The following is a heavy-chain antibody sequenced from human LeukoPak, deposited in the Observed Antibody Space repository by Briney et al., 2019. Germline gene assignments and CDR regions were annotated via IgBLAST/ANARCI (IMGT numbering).Heavy chain of an antibody. D-gene: IGHD1-26*01. CDR2: IYHSGRT. CDR3: ARGGPWELSHRDYFDY. V-gene: IGHV4-38-2*02. CDR1: GYSIASGYL. J-gene: IGHJ4*02. Sequence: SETLSLTCTVSGYSIASGYLWGWIRQTPEKGLEWIATIYHSGRTYYNLSLKSRVTISMDTSRNQFSLKVTSVTAAETALYFCARGGPWELSHRDYFDYWGREPWSPSPQ.